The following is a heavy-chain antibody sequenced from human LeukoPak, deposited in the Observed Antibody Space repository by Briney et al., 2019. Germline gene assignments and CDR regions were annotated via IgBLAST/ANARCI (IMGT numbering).Heavy chain of an antibody. D-gene: IGHD3-22*01. CDR1: GGTFSSYA. Sequence: SVTVSCKASGGTFSSYAISWVRQAPGQGLEWMGGIIPIFGTANYAQKFQGRVTITADESTSTAYMELSSLRSEDTAVYYCARDKLAGGDSSGYFDYWGQGTLVTVSS. CDR3: ARDKLAGGDSSGYFDY. CDR2: IIPIFGTA. J-gene: IGHJ4*02. V-gene: IGHV1-69*13.